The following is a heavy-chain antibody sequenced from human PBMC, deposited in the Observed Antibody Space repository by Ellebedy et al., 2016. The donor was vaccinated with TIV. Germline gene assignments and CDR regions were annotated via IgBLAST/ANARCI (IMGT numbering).Heavy chain of an antibody. V-gene: IGHV3-48*02. Sequence: GGSLRLSCAASGFTFSIYSMAWVRQAPGKGLEWVSYMSSSTGDTYYTDSVKGRFTISRVNAENLLHLQMNSLRHEDTAVYYCAREGRDGYNPYFDYWGQGILVTVSS. CDR1: GFTFSIYS. CDR3: AREGRDGYNPYFDY. D-gene: IGHD5-24*01. CDR2: MSSSTGDT. J-gene: IGHJ4*02.